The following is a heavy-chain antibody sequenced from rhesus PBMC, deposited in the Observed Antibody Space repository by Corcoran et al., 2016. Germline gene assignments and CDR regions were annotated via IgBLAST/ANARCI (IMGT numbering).Heavy chain of an antibody. CDR3: ARDHPDYRGSYYYLCYFDY. CDR1: GGSISSNY. D-gene: IGHD3-16*01. V-gene: IGHV4-173*01. CDR2: ISGSGGST. J-gene: IGHJ4*01. Sequence: QLQLQESGPGLVKPSETLSLTCAVSGGSISSNYWSWIRQPPGKGLEWIGRISGSGGSTDYNTSLKSRVTISTDTSKNQFSLKLSSVTAADTAVYYCARDHPDYRGSYYYLCYFDYWGQGVLVTVSS.